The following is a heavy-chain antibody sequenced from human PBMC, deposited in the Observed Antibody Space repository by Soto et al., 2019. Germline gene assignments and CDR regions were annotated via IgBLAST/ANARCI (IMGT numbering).Heavy chain of an antibody. V-gene: IGHV4-59*01. CDR3: ARSSIAVAGKAFDY. Sequence: PSETLSLTCTVSGGSISSYYWSWIRQPPGKGLEWIGYIYYSGSTNYNPSLKSRVTISVDTSKNQLSLKLSSVTAADKAVYYCARSSIAVAGKAFDYWGQGTPVTVSS. CDR2: IYYSGST. J-gene: IGHJ4*02. D-gene: IGHD6-19*01. CDR1: GGSISSYY.